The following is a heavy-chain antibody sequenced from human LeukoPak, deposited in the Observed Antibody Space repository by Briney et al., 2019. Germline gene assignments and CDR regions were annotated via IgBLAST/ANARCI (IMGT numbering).Heavy chain of an antibody. CDR2: MNFNSGNT. V-gene: IGHV1-8*01. Sequence: ASVKVSCKASGYTFTSYDINWVRQAPGLGLEWMGWMNFNSGNTGYAQKFQGRVTMTRNTSISTAYMELSSLRSEDTAVYYCARARQKGGSGSYYNLYYFDQWGQGTLVTVSS. D-gene: IGHD3-10*01. J-gene: IGHJ4*02. CDR3: ARARQKGGSGSYYNLYYFDQ. CDR1: GYTFTSYD.